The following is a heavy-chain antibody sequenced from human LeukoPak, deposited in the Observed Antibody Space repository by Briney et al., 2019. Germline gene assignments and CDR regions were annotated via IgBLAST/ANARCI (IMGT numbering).Heavy chain of an antibody. D-gene: IGHD2-2*01. CDR1: GYSISSGYY. CDR3: ARGYCSSTSCYSYYYYYMDV. J-gene: IGHJ6*03. Sequence: PSETLSLTCTVSGYSISSGYYWGWIRQPPGKGLEWIGSIYHSGSTYYNPSLKSRVTILVDTSKNQFSLKLSSVTAADTAVYYCARGYCSSTSCYSYYYYYMDVWGKGTTVTVSS. V-gene: IGHV4-38-2*02. CDR2: IYHSGST.